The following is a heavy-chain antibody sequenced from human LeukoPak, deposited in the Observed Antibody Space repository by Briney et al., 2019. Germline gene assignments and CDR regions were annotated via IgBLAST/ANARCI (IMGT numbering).Heavy chain of an antibody. CDR3: TTTYCGGDCYSESTLDY. J-gene: IGHJ4*02. D-gene: IGHD2-21*02. CDR2: IKSKTDGGTT. CDR1: GFTFSNAW. Sequence: PGGFLRLSCAASGFTFSNAWMSWVRQAPGKGLEWVGRIKSKTDGGTTDYAAPVKGRFTISRDDSKNTLYLQMNSLKTEDTAVYYCTTTYCGGDCYSESTLDYWGQGTLVTVSS. V-gene: IGHV3-15*01.